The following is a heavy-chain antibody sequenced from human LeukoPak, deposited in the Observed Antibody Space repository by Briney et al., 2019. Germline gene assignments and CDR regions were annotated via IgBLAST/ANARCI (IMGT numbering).Heavy chain of an antibody. D-gene: IGHD5-12*01. J-gene: IGHJ4*02. V-gene: IGHV3-7*03. Sequence: GGSLRLSCAASGLNFRNSWMTWVRQAQGNGLEWVANIKEDGSAKNYVDSVKGRFTISRDNAKNSLYLQMNSLRAEDTAVYYCARDSAYNAFDYWGQGTLVTVSS. CDR3: ARDSAYNAFDY. CDR1: GLNFRNSW. CDR2: IKEDGSAK.